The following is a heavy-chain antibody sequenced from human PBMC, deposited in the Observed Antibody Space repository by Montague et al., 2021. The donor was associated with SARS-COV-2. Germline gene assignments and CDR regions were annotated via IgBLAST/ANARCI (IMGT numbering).Heavy chain of an antibody. CDR2: IYTSGST. CDR3: ARDLAPYYGSGSYYNPIDALDI. Sequence: TLSLTCTVSGGSISSGSYYWSWIRQPAGKGLEWIGRIYTSGSTNYNPSLKSRVTISVDTSKNQFSLKLSSVTAADTAVDYCARDLAPYYGSGSYYNPIDALDIWGQGTMVTVSS. V-gene: IGHV4-61*02. D-gene: IGHD3-10*01. CDR1: GGSISSGSYY. J-gene: IGHJ3*02.